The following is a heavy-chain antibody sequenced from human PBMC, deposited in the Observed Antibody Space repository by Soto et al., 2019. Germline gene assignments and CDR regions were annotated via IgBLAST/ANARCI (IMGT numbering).Heavy chain of an antibody. J-gene: IGHJ5*02. V-gene: IGHV4-59*01. Sequence: VELQEPGPGLVKPSETLSLPCTVSGGSFSGYHWAWIRQPPGKGLEWIGYIFDSGTTNFKSSLRGRVAISLDKFKNQFSLQVTSVTAADTAIYYCARAHGDFWFDPWGQGVLVIVSS. CDR3: ARAHGDFWFDP. CDR2: IFDSGTT. CDR1: GGSFSGYH.